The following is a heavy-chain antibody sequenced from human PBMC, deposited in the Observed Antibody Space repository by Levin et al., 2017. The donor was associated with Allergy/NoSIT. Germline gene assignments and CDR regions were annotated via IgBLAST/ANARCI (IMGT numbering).Heavy chain of an antibody. J-gene: IGHJ4*02. CDR2: TYYRSKWYN. CDR1: GDSVSSDSAA. CDR3: ARFGLSAGTTSDFDY. V-gene: IGHV6-1*01. D-gene: IGHD1-1*01. Sequence: PSETLSLTCAISGDSVSSDSAAWNWIRQSPSRGLEWLGRTYYRSKWYNDYAVSVKSRIIINADTSKNQFSLQLNSVTPEDTAVYYCARFGLSAGTTSDFDYWGQGTLVTVSS.